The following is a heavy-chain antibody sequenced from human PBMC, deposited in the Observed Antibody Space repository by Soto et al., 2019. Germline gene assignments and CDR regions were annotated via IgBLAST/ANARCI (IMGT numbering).Heavy chain of an antibody. CDR2: IYPADSDS. J-gene: IGHJ6*02. D-gene: IGHD6-13*01. V-gene: IGHV5-51*01. Sequence: GESLKICCKGSGYTFTRYWIGWVRQMPGKGLEWMGIIYPADSDSRYSPSLQGQVTVSADKSISTAYLQWSSLKASDTAMYYCARLAAACPPSYSSGIYVWGQGTTVPVSS. CDR3: ARLAAACPPSYSSGIYV. CDR1: GYTFTRYW.